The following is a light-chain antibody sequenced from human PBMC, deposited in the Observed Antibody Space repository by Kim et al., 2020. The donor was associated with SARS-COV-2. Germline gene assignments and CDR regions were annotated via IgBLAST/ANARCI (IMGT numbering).Light chain of an antibody. J-gene: IGKJ5*01. V-gene: IGKV1-39*01. CDR3: QHSYVTPLT. CDR1: QPNSTY. Sequence: ATVGEMVTIICRTSQPNSTYLNWYQQKPGKAPALLIHTASTFQSGVPSRFSGSGSGTEFTLTIDTLQAEDFATYYCQHSYVTPLTFGQGTRLEIK. CDR2: TAS.